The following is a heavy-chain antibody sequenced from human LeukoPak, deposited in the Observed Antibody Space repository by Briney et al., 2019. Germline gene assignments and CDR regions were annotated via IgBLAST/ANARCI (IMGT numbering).Heavy chain of an antibody. CDR1: GGTFSSYA. CDR2: IIPILGIA. J-gene: IGHJ3*02. Sequence: GASVKVSCKASGGTFSSYAISWVRQAPGQGLEWMGRIIPILGIANYAQKFQGRVTITADKSTSTAYMELSSLRSEDTAVYYCASPGATEAFDIWGQGTMVTVSS. V-gene: IGHV1-69*04. D-gene: IGHD1-26*01. CDR3: ASPGATEAFDI.